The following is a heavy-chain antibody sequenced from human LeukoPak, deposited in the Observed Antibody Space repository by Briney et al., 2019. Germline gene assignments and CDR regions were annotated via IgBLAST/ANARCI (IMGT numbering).Heavy chain of an antibody. J-gene: IGHJ4*02. D-gene: IGHD3-22*01. CDR2: IKRITDGVTT. V-gene: IGHV3-15*01. Sequence: VGPLRLTCPASVLTLSNAWMSGIPEAPQQQIDRVGRIKRITDGVTTDYAAHVKGRFTLSRDDSKNTLYLQMNSLKTEDTAVYYCTTTWGYDSSGYYYPKAVLWGQGTLVTVSS. CDR3: TTTWGYDSSGYYYPKAVL. CDR1: VLTLSNAW.